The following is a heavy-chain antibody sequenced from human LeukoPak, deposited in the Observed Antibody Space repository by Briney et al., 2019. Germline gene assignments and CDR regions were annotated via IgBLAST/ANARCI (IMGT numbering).Heavy chain of an antibody. J-gene: IGHJ4*02. CDR1: GYTFSGYG. Sequence: GASVKVSCKTSGYTFSGYGISWVRQAPGQGLEWMGWITGNNGNTNYAPSLQGRVTVTTDTSTNTAYMELTSLKSDDTAVYYCARDQRNSGSYRFEYWGQGTLVTVSP. D-gene: IGHD1-26*01. CDR3: ARDQRNSGSYRFEY. V-gene: IGHV1-18*01. CDR2: ITGNNGNT.